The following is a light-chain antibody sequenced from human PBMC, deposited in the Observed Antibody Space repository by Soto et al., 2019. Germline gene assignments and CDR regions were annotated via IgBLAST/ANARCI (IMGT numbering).Light chain of an antibody. CDR3: QQYNTYPWT. CDR2: KAS. J-gene: IGKJ1*01. Sequence: DIQMTQSPSTLSASIGDRVTITFRASESVKSWLAWYQQKAGKAPKFLIYKASTLESGVPSRFSGSGSGTEFTLTISSLQPDDFATYYCQQYNTYPWTFGQGTKVDIK. CDR1: ESVKSW. V-gene: IGKV1-5*03.